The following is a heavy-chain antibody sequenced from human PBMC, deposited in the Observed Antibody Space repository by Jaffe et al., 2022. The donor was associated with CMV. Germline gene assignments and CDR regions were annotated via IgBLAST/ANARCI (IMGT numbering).Heavy chain of an antibody. V-gene: IGHV3-49*05. D-gene: IGHD5-12*01. CDR1: GFTFGDYA. J-gene: IGHJ3*02. CDR3: TRVLFDVEMATIAGDDAFDI. CDR2: IRSKAYGGTT. Sequence: EVQLVESGGGLVKPGRSLRLSCTASGFTFGDYAMSWFRQAPGKGLEWVGFIRSKAYGGTTEYAASVKGRFTISRDDSKSIAYLQMNSLKTEDTAVYYCTRVLFDVEMATIAGDDAFDIWGQGTMVTVSS.